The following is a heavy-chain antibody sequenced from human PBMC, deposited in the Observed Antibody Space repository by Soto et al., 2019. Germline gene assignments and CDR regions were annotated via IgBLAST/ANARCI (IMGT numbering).Heavy chain of an antibody. CDR1: GGSVYSNGHY. CDR2: IDNNGVT. J-gene: IGHJ4*02. Sequence: SETLSHNCIVSGGSVYSNGHYWVWIRQLPGKVLDLIGSIDNNGVTNYNPSLKSRVTISRDTSKNQFALRLTSVTAADTAVYYCGKILVGATGLTDADSWGPGTLVTVSS. D-gene: IGHD2-15*01. V-gene: IGHV4-39*01. CDR3: GKILVGATGLTDADS.